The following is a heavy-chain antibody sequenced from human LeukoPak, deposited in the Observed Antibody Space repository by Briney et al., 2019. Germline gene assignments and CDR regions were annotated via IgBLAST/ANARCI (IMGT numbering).Heavy chain of an antibody. V-gene: IGHV4-31*03. Sequence: SETLSLTCTVSGGSISSGGYYWSWIRQHPGKGLEWIGEINHSGSTNYNPSLKSRVTISVDTSKNQFSLKLSSVTAADTAVYYCARGSSGWYEGGTYYFDYWGQGTLVTVSS. CDR2: INHSGST. CDR3: ARGSSGWYEGGTYYFDY. D-gene: IGHD6-19*01. CDR1: GGSISSGGYY. J-gene: IGHJ4*02.